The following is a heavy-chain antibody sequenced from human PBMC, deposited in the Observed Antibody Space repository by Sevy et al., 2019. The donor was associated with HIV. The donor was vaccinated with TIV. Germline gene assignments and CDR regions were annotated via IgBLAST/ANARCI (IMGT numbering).Heavy chain of an antibody. CDR1: GFTFSSYG. Sequence: GGSLRLSCAASGFTFSSYGMHWVRQAPGKGLEWVAVISYDGSNKYYADSVKGRFTISRDNSKNTLYLQMNGLRAEDTAGYYCAKDPAFSDWLTNHYYYGMDVWGQGTTVTVSS. D-gene: IGHD3-9*01. J-gene: IGHJ6*02. V-gene: IGHV3-30*18. CDR3: AKDPAFSDWLTNHYYYGMDV. CDR2: ISYDGSNK.